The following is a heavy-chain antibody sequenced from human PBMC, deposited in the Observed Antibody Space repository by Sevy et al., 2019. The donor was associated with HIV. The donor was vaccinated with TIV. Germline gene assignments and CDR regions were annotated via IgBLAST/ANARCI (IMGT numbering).Heavy chain of an antibody. Sequence: SENLSLTCAVYGGSFSGYYWNWIRQSPGKGLEWIVEINHSGSTHYNPSLKSRVTISVDTSKNQFSLRLNSVTAADTAVYYCARAPPVVVVPGAPSWFDPWGQGTLVTVSS. CDR3: ARAPPVVVVPGAPSWFDP. V-gene: IGHV4-34*01. J-gene: IGHJ5*02. CDR2: INHSGST. CDR1: GGSFSGYY. D-gene: IGHD2-2*01.